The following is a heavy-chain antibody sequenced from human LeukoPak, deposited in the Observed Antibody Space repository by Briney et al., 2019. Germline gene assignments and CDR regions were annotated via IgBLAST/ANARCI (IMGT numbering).Heavy chain of an antibody. CDR2: LSGSGGST. CDR1: GFTFASYA. V-gene: IGHV3-23*01. D-gene: IGHD6-19*01. CDR3: ARASSGWLIDY. Sequence: PGGSLRLSCAASGFTFASYAMSWVRQGPRKGLEWVSTLSGSGGSTYYADSVKGRFTISRDNSKNTLYLQMNSLRAEDTAVYYCARASSGWLIDYWGQGTLVSVSS. J-gene: IGHJ4*02.